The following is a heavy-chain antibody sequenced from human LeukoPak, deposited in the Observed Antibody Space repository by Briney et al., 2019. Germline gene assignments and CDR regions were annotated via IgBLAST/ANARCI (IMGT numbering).Heavy chain of an antibody. J-gene: IGHJ3*02. CDR3: ARVGQFPFAFDI. D-gene: IGHD3-10*01. V-gene: IGHV3-30*02. Sequence: GGSLRLSCAASGFSFSSCGMHWVRQAPGKGLEWVALIRYDGSNKYYADSVKGRFTISRDNSKNTLYLQMNSLRVEDTAVYYCARVGQFPFAFDIWGQGTMVTVSS. CDR1: GFSFSSCG. CDR2: IRYDGSNK.